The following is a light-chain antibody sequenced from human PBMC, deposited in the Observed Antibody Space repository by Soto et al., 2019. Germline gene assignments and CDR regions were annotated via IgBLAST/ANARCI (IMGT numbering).Light chain of an antibody. CDR1: SSNIGTNT. Sequence: QSVLTQPPSASGTPGQRVTISCSGSSSNIGTNTVNWYQQLPGTAPKLLIYNNNQRPSGVPDRFSGSKSGTSASLAISGLQSEDEADYYCATWDETLNGWVFGGGTQLTVL. CDR3: ATWDETLNGWV. J-gene: IGLJ3*02. V-gene: IGLV1-44*01. CDR2: NNN.